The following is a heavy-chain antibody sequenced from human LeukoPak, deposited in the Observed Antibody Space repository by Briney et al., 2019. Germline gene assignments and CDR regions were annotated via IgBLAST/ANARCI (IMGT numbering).Heavy chain of an antibody. Sequence: PGGSLRLSCAASGFTFMSFSMGWVRQTPGMGLEWVSAITDSGSFTDYAESVKGRFTISRDNSKNTLYLQMNSLRGEDTAVYYCAKRSGHNYGYFDYWRQGILVTVSS. V-gene: IGHV3-23*01. D-gene: IGHD5-18*01. CDR2: ITDSGSFT. J-gene: IGHJ4*02. CDR3: AKRSGHNYGYFDY. CDR1: GFTFMSFS.